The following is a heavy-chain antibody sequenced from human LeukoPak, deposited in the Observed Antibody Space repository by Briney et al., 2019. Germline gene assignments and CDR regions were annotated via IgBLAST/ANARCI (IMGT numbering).Heavy chain of an antibody. Sequence: GGSLRLSCAASGFTFSTYWMTWVRQAPGKGLEWVANIKRDGSDKYYVDSVKGRFTISRDNAKNSPYLQMNSLRADDTAVYYCARTNYGDNDHWGQGTLVTVSS. CDR3: ARTNYGDNDH. D-gene: IGHD4-17*01. J-gene: IGHJ5*02. V-gene: IGHV3-7*01. CDR1: GFTFSTYW. CDR2: IKRDGSDK.